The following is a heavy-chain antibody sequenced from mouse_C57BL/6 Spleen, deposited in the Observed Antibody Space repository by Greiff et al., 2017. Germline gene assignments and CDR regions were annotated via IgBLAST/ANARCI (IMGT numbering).Heavy chain of an antibody. J-gene: IGHJ1*03. CDR3: AREAYGSGYFDV. Sequence: LVESGAELARPGASVKLSCKASGYTFTSYGISWVKQRTGQGLEWIGEIYPRSGNTYYNEKFKGKATLTADKSSSTAYMELRSLTSEDSAVYFCAREAYGSGYFDVWGTGTTVTVSS. V-gene: IGHV1-81*01. CDR2: IYPRSGNT. D-gene: IGHD1-1*01. CDR1: GYTFTSYG.